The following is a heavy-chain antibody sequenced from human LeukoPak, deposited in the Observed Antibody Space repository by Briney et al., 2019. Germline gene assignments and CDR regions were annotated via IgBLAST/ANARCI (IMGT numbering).Heavy chain of an antibody. J-gene: IGHJ5*02. Sequence: GGSLRLSCAASGFISSSYWMHWVGEATGKGLLCVSRINSDGSSTIYADSVKGRFTISRDNAKNTLYLKMNSLRAEDTAVYYCARGVVGARFDPWGQGTLVTVSS. CDR3: ARGVVGARFDP. CDR2: INSDGSST. V-gene: IGHV3-74*01. D-gene: IGHD1-26*01. CDR1: GFISSSYW.